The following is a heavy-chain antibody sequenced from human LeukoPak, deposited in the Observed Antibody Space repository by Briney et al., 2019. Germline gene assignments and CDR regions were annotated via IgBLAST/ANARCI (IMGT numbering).Heavy chain of an antibody. CDR1: GFTFSSYA. CDR2: ISGSGGST. Sequence: GGSLRLSCAASGFTFSSYAMSWVRQAPGKGLEWVSAISGSGGSTYYADSVKGRFTISRDNSKNTLYLQMNSLRAEDTAVYYCVKVRSAADNYGDYGYYYYGMDVWGQGTTVTVSS. V-gene: IGHV3-23*01. CDR3: VKVRSAADNYGDYGYYYYGMDV. J-gene: IGHJ6*02. D-gene: IGHD4-17*01.